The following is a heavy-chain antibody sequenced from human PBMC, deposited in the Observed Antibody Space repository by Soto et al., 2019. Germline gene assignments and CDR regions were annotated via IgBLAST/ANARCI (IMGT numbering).Heavy chain of an antibody. V-gene: IGHV3-48*02. CDR2: ITSKSTTI. CDR3: AREMGACSDSSCYPGPYDS. D-gene: IGHD3-16*01. Sequence: PGGSLRLSCAASGFTFTSYSMNWVRQAPGQGLEWVSYITSKSTTIKYADSVKGRFTVSRDNAKNSLYLQLNSLRDEDTAVYYCAREMGACSDSSCYPGPYDSWVQGTLVTVSS. J-gene: IGHJ5*02. CDR1: GFTFTSYS.